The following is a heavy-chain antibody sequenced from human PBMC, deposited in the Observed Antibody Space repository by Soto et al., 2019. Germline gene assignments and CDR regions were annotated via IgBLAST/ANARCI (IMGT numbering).Heavy chain of an antibody. V-gene: IGHV3-23*01. J-gene: IGHJ4*02. CDR3: TKANRYCSGANCFTFDY. Sequence: GGSLRLSCTASGFTFSNYAMSWVRQAPGKGLEWVSTFSSGGGGTYYADTVKGRFTISRDNSKNTLSLQMNSLSAEDTAVYYCTKANRYCSGANCFTFDYWGLGTLVTVSS. CDR1: GFTFSNYA. CDR2: FSSGGGGT. D-gene: IGHD2-15*01.